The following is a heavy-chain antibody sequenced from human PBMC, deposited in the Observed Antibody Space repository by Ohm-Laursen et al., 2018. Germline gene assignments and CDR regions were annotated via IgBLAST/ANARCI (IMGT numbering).Heavy chain of an antibody. CDR1: GFTFSDYY. D-gene: IGHD5-24*01. V-gene: IGHV3-53*01. CDR2: IDRGGDT. Sequence: SLRLSCSASGFTFSDYYMSWVRQAPGKGLEWVSVIDRGGDTYYADSVKGRFTISRDNSKNTLDLQMNTLRAEDTAVYYCARVGGYKRHFDYWGQGTLVTVSS. CDR3: ARVGGYKRHFDY. J-gene: IGHJ4*02.